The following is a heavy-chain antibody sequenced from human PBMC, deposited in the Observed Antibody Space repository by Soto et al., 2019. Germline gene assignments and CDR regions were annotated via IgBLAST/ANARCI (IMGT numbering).Heavy chain of an antibody. CDR3: ARDLNYWDLLVDH. J-gene: IGHJ4*02. D-gene: IGHD2-8*02. CDR1: GFSLSRYG. CDR2: LWSDGIKT. Sequence: LRLSCTASGFSLSRYGLHWVRQAPGKGLEWVAGLWSDGIKTSYTDSVKGRFTISRDTSKNMLYLQMNSLGAEDTAVYYCARDLNYWDLLVDHWGEGTPVTVS. V-gene: IGHV3-33*01.